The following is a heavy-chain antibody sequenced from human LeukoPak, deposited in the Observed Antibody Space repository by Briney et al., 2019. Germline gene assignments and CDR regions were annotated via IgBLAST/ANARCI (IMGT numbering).Heavy chain of an antibody. CDR1: GFSFTSYA. V-gene: IGHV3-23*03. Sequence: GGSLRLSCAASGFSFTSYAMTWVRQAPGKGLEWISVIYIDGTTYYADSVKGRFTISRDQANNTLYLQMNTLRDEDTAVYYCARGPRYSFYWGQGTLVSVSS. D-gene: IGHD6-13*01. J-gene: IGHJ4*02. CDR3: ARGPRYSFY. CDR2: IYIDGTT.